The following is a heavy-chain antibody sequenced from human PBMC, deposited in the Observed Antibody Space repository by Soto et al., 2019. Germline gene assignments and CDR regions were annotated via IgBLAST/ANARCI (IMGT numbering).Heavy chain of an antibody. V-gene: IGHV3-33*01. CDR2: IWYDGSNK. J-gene: IGHJ5*02. D-gene: IGHD6-13*01. CDR1: GFTFSSYG. CDR3: ARQVTPAAAGPNWFDP. Sequence: PGGSLRLSCAASGFTFSSYGMHWVRQAPGKGLEWVAVIWYDGSNKYYADSVKGRFTISRDNSKNTLYLQMNSLRAEDTAVYYCARQVTPAAAGPNWFDPWGQGTLVTVSS.